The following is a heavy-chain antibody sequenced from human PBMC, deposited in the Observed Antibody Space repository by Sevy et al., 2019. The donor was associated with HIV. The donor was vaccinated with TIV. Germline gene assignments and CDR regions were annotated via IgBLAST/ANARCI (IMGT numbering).Heavy chain of an antibody. Sequence: GGSLRLSCAASGFIFSSNAMHWVRQAPGKGLEWVSVISYDGSNKEYADSVKGRFTISRDKAKNTLYLQMNSPRPEDTAVYYCARVPGAVIAAGPYHFDYWGQGTLVTVSS. CDR3: ARVPGAVIAAGPYHFDY. J-gene: IGHJ4*02. CDR2: ISYDGSNK. D-gene: IGHD6-13*01. CDR1: GFIFSSNA. V-gene: IGHV3-30*04.